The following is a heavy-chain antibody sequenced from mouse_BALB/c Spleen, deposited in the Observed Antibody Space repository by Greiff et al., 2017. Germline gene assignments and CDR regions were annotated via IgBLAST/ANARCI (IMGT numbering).Heavy chain of an antibody. Sequence: LKQPGSELVRPGASVKLSCKASGYTFTSYWMHWVKQRHGQGLEWIGNIYPGSGSTNYDEKFKSKGTLTVDTSSSTAYMHLSSLTSEDSAVYYCTRFTMITGAMDYWGQGTSVTVSS. D-gene: IGHD2-4*01. CDR2: IYPGSGST. CDR3: TRFTMITGAMDY. V-gene: IGHV1S22*01. CDR1: GYTFTSYW. J-gene: IGHJ4*01.